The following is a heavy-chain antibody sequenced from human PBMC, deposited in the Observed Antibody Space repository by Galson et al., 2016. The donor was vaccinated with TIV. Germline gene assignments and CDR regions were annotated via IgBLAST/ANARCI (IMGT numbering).Heavy chain of an antibody. CDR2: IFTDGTT. CDR3: ATVNTNSRKYFDY. CDR1: GGSVSRYC. J-gene: IGHJ4*02. Sequence: LSLTCSVSGGSVSRYCWSWVRQSPGKGLAWIGRIFTDGTTTYNPSLKSRVAISVDTSRRQFSLRLRSVTAADTALYYCATVNTNSRKYFDYWGQGIQVTVS. D-gene: IGHD5-18*01. V-gene: IGHV4-4*07.